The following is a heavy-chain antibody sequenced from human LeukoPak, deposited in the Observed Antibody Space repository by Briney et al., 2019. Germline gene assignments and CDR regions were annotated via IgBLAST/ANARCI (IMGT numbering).Heavy chain of an antibody. CDR3: AKNPDYGDYVHYYGMDV. Sequence: GGSLRLSCATSGFTFRSHAMHWVRQSPGKGLEWVAQIWYDGSNKYYADSVKGRFTISRDNSKNTLYVQMNSLRGEDTAVYYCAKNPDYGDYVHYYGMDVWGQGTTVTVSS. CDR2: IWYDGSNK. CDR1: GFTFRSHA. J-gene: IGHJ6*02. V-gene: IGHV3-30*02. D-gene: IGHD4-17*01.